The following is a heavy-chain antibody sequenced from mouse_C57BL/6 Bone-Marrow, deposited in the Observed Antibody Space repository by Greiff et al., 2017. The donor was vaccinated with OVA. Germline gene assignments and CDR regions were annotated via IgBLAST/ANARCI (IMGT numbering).Heavy chain of an antibody. CDR2: INPNNGGT. CDR3: ASAKGFAY. J-gene: IGHJ3*01. CDR1: GYTFTDYY. Sequence: VQLQQSGPELVKPGASVKISCKASGYTFTDYYMNWVKQSHGKSLEWIGDINPNNGGTSYNQKFKGKATLTVDKSSSTAYMELRSLTSEDSAVYYCASAKGFAYWGQGTRVTVSA. V-gene: IGHV1-26*01.